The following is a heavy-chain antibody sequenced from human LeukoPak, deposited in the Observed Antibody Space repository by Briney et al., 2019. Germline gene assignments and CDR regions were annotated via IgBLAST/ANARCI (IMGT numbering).Heavy chain of an antibody. CDR3: ARDGIRYCSGGSCAGLFDY. CDR2: ISYDGSNK. CDR1: GFTFSSYA. Sequence: PGGSLRLSCAASGFTFSSYAMHWVRQAPGKGLEWVAVISYDGSNKYYADSVKGRFTISRDNSKNTSYLQMNSLRAEDTALYYCARDGIRYCSGGSCAGLFDYWGQGTLVTVSS. J-gene: IGHJ4*02. V-gene: IGHV3-30-3*01. D-gene: IGHD2-15*01.